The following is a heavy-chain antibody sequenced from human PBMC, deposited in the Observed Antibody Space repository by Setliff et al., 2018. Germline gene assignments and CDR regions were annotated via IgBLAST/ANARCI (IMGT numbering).Heavy chain of an antibody. V-gene: IGHV1-69*13. CDR3: ARPSYSSGWYGDYYYYYGMDV. Sequence: SVKVSCKASGGTFSSYAISWVRQAPGQGLEWMGGIIPIFGTANYAQKFQGRVTITADESTSTAYMELSSVRSEDTAVYYCARPSYSSGWYGDYYYYYGMDVWGQGTTVTVSS. J-gene: IGHJ6*02. D-gene: IGHD6-19*01. CDR1: GGTFSSYA. CDR2: IIPIFGTA.